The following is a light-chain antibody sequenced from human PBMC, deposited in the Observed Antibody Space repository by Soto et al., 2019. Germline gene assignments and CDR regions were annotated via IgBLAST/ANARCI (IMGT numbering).Light chain of an antibody. V-gene: IGLV1-47*01. CDR2: EDN. Sequence: LTQPHSVSDSPGKTVTISCTRSSGSIASTYVQWYQQRPGSVPTIVIYEDNQRPSGVPDRFSGSKSGTSVSLAISGLRSEDEADYFCAAWDDSLSGVVFGGGTKLTVL. CDR3: AAWDDSLSGVV. CDR1: SGSIASTY. J-gene: IGLJ2*01.